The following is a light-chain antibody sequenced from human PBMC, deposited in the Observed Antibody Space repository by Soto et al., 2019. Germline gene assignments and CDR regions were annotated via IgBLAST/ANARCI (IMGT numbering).Light chain of an antibody. V-gene: IGKV3-11*01. CDR2: DAS. J-gene: IGKJ4*01. Sequence: EIVLTQSPATLSLSPGERATLSCRASQSVSSFLAWFQQKPGQAPRLLIYDASNRATGIPARFSGSESGTDFTLTISSLEPEDFAVYYCQQRSNWPQLTFGGGTKVEIE. CDR3: QQRSNWPQLT. CDR1: QSVSSF.